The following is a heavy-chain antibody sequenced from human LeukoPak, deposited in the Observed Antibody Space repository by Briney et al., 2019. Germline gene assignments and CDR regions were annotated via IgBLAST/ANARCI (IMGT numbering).Heavy chain of an antibody. J-gene: IGHJ4*02. CDR1: GFTFSSIH. CDR2: IWYDGSNK. V-gene: IGHV3-33*01. CDR3: ARGRYSIGFVEF. Sequence: GGSLCFSCAASGFTFSSIHMQGLRQAPGKGLEWVAVIWYDGSNKYYVDSVKGRFTISRDNPKNTLYLQMSSLRAEDTAVYYCARGRYSIGFVEFWPQGPLVTVS. D-gene: IGHD6-25*01.